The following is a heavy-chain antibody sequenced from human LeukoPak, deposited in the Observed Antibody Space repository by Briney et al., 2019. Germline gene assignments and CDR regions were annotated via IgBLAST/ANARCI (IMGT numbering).Heavy chain of an antibody. D-gene: IGHD2-15*01. CDR2: ITSSSSII. CDR3: ARGYCSGGSCYSGLDV. J-gene: IGHJ6*04. V-gene: IGHV3-48*04. CDR1: GFTFSSYA. Sequence: TGGSLRLSCAASGFTFSSYAMSWVRQAPGKGLEWISDITSSSSIIYYADSVKGRFTISRDNAKNSVYLQMNSLRAEDTAVYYCARGYCSGGSCYSGLDVWGKGTTVTVSS.